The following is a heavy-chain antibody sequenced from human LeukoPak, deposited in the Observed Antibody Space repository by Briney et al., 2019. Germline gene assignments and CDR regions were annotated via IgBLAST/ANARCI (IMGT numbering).Heavy chain of an antibody. Sequence: GGSLRLSCAASGFTFSSNYMSWVRQAPGKGLEWVSVIYSGGSTYYADSVKGRFTISRDNSKNTLYLQMNSLRAEDTAMYYCARVKAGYYYYMDVWGKGTTVTVSS. V-gene: IGHV3-53*01. D-gene: IGHD3-10*01. CDR2: IYSGGST. CDR3: ARVKAGYYYYMDV. J-gene: IGHJ6*03. CDR1: GFTFSSNY.